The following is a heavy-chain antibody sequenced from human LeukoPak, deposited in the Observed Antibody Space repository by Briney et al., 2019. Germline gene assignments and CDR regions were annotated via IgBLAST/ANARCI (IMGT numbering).Heavy chain of an antibody. CDR2: IYYSGST. CDR1: GGSISSYY. V-gene: IGHV4-59*01. Sequence: SETLSLTCTVSGGSISSYYWSWIRQPPGKGLEWIGYIYYSGSTNYNPSLKSRVTISVDTSKNQFSLKLSSVTAADTAVYYCARARSSWYGPHWFDPWGQGTLVTVSS. J-gene: IGHJ5*02. D-gene: IGHD6-13*01. CDR3: ARARSSWYGPHWFDP.